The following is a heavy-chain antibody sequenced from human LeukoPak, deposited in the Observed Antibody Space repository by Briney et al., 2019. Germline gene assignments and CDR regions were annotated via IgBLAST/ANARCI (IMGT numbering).Heavy chain of an antibody. CDR2: IWYDGSNK. Sequence: PGGSLRLSCAASGFTFSSYGMHWVRQAPGKGLEWVAVIWYDGSNKYYADSVKGRFTISRDNSKNTLYLQMNSLRAKDTAVYYCARDRLRIAVAGTLVDYWGQGTLVTVSS. V-gene: IGHV3-33*01. CDR3: ARDRLRIAVAGTLVDY. J-gene: IGHJ4*02. D-gene: IGHD6-19*01. CDR1: GFTFSSYG.